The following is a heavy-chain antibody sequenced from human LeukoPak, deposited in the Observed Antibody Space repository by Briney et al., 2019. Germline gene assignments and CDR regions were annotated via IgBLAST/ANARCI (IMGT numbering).Heavy chain of an antibody. V-gene: IGHV1-69*04. CDR1: GGTFSSYA. J-gene: IGHJ6*02. CDR3: ARARPLLPIPYYYYGMDV. CDR2: IIPILGIT. D-gene: IGHD3-22*01. Sequence: SVKVSCKASGGTFSSYAISWVRQAPGQGVEWMGRIIPILGITNYAQKFQGRVTITADKSTSTAYMELSSLRSEDTAVYYCARARPLLPIPYYYYGMDVWGQGTTVTVSS.